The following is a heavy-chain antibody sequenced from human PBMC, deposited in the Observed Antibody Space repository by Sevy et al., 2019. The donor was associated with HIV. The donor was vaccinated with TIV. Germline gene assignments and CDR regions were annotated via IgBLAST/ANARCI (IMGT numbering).Heavy chain of an antibody. CDR1: GFTFSDSW. V-gene: IGHV3-7*03. Sequence: GGSLRLSCTASGFTFSDSWMHWVRQAPGKGLEWLANINQDGSVIYYVDSVKVRFTISRDNSRNSLFLQMSSLRAGDTATYYCARAIGKDGAYWGQGTLVTVSS. D-gene: IGHD2-8*01. CDR3: ARAIGKDGAY. J-gene: IGHJ4*02. CDR2: INQDGSVI.